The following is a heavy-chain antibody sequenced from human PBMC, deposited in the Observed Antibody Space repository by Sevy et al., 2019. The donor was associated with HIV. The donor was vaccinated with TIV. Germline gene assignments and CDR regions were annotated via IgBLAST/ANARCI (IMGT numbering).Heavy chain of an antibody. CDR3: ARDACSGGSCYGDY. J-gene: IGHJ4*02. CDR2: ISSSSSYI. D-gene: IGHD2-15*01. Sequence: GGFLRLSCAASGFTFSSYSMNWVRQAPGKGLEWVSSISSSSSYIYYADSVKGRFTISRDNAKNSLYLQMNSLRAEDTAVYYCARDACSGGSCYGDYWGQGTLVTISS. CDR1: GFTFSSYS. V-gene: IGHV3-21*01.